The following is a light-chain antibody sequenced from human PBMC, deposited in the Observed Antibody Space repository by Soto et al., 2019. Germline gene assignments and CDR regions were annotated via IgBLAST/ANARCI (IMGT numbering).Light chain of an antibody. J-gene: IGKJ4*01. CDR1: QSINGF. CDR2: ATS. Sequence: IQLTQSPPSLSASVGDRVTITCRASQSINGFLNWYHQKPGKAPKLLTYATSTLQSGVPSRFTGSGSGTDFTLTISSLQPEDFATYYCQQGYSLPLTFGGGTKVDIK. V-gene: IGKV1-39*01. CDR3: QQGYSLPLT.